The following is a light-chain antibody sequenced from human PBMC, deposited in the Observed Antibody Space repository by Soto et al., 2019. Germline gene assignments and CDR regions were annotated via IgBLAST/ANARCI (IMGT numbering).Light chain of an antibody. CDR3: QQANCFPIT. CDR2: RAS. J-gene: IGKJ5*01. CDR1: QGIGNW. V-gene: IGKV1-12*01. Sequence: DIKMTQSPASVSVSVGDRVTITCRASQGIGNWLAWYQQKPGAARKLLFYRASRLHSGVPSRFSGGGSGKVFTLTINILQPEDFATYYCQQANCFPITFGQGTRLEIK.